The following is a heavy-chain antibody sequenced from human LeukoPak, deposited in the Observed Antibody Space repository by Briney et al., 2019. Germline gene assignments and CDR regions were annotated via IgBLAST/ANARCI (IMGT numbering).Heavy chain of an antibody. CDR1: GGSISGFY. V-gene: IGHV4-59*08. D-gene: IGHD6-25*01. CDR2: IYYSGST. CDR3: ARHQFTGLAA. Sequence: PSETLSLTCTVSGGSISGFYWSWIRQPPGKGLEWIGYIYYSGSTNYNPSLKSRVTVSVDTSKNQFSLKLNSVTAADTAVYYCARHQFTGLAAWGQGTLDTVSS. J-gene: IGHJ4*02.